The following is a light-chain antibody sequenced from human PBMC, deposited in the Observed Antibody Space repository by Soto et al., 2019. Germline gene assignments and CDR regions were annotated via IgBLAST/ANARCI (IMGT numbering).Light chain of an antibody. CDR1: QSVLYSSNNKNY. CDR3: QQYYTTLALT. V-gene: IGKV4-1*01. Sequence: IVMTQSPDSLAVSLGERATINCKSSQSVLYSSNNKNYLAWYQHKPGQPPKLLIYWASTRESGGPDSFSVSGSGTDFTLTISSLHAEDVAVYYCQQYYTTLALTFGGGTKVEI. J-gene: IGKJ4*01. CDR2: WAS.